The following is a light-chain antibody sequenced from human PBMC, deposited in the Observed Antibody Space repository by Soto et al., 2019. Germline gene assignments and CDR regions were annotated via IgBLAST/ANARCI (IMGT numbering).Light chain of an antibody. CDR1: QGISSW. CDR3: HEANSFPFT. J-gene: IGKJ3*01. CDR2: AAS. V-gene: IGKV1-12*01. Sequence: DIQMTQSPSSVSASVGDRVTITCRASQGISSWLAWYQQKPGKAPKLLIYAASSLQSGVPSRLSVSGSGTDFTLTISSWQPEDVSTYYGHEANSFPFTFGPGTNVYIK.